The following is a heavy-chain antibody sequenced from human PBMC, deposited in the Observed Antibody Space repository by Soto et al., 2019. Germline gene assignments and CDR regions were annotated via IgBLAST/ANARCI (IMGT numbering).Heavy chain of an antibody. D-gene: IGHD2-2*01. V-gene: IGHV3-21*01. CDR1: GFAFNKYG. Sequence: GGSLRLSCTVSGFAFNKYGINWVRQAPGKGLEWVSSISKSDYTYYSDSVKGRFAISRDNAKSSVSLQMNTLRVKDTAVYYCAREDSIIIPAVSDFWGQGTLVTVSS. CDR2: ISKSDYT. J-gene: IGHJ4*02. CDR3: AREDSIIIPAVSDF.